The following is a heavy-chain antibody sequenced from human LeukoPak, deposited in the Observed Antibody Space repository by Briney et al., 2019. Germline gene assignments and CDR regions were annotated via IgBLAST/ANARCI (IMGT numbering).Heavy chain of an antibody. V-gene: IGHV4-34*01. CDR2: INHSGST. CDR3: ARVHSSGYYQGFDP. J-gene: IGHJ5*02. D-gene: IGHD3-22*01. Sequence: PSETLSLTCAVYGGSFSGYYWSWIRQPPGKGLEWIGEINHSGSTNYNPSLKSRVTISVDTSKNQFSLKLSSVTAADTAVYYCARVHSSGYYQGFDPCGQGTLVTVSS. CDR1: GGSFSGYY.